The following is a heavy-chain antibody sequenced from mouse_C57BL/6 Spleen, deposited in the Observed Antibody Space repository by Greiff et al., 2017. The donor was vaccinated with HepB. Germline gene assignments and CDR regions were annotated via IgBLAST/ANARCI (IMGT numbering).Heavy chain of an antibody. D-gene: IGHD2-3*01. V-gene: IGHV1-69*01. CDR1: GYTFTSYW. CDR3: ARSGNGYYYFDY. CDR2: IDPSDSYT. Sequence: QVQLQQPGAELVMPGASVKLSCKASGYTFTSYWMHWVKQRPGQGLEWIGEIDPSDSYTNYNQKFKGKSTLTVDKSSSTAYVQLSSLTSEDSAVYYCARSGNGYYYFDYWGQGTTLTVSS. J-gene: IGHJ2*01.